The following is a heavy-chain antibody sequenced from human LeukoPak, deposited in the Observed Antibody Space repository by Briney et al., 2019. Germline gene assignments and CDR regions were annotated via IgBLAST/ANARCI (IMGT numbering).Heavy chain of an antibody. CDR3: ARDRKGILTGYYGGMDV. Sequence: SETLSLTCTVSGGSVSSGSYYWSWIRQPPGKGLGWIGYIYYSGSTNYNPSLKSRVTISVDTSKNQFSLKLSSVTAADTAVYYCARDRKGILTGYYGGMDVWGQGTTVTVSS. V-gene: IGHV4-61*01. J-gene: IGHJ6*02. D-gene: IGHD3-9*01. CDR1: GGSVSSGSYY. CDR2: IYYSGST.